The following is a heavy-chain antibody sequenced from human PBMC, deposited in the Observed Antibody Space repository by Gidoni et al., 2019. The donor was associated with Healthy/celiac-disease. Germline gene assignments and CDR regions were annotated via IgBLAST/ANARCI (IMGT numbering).Heavy chain of an antibody. V-gene: IGHV1-69*01. Sequence: QVQLVQSGAEVKKPGSSVKVSCKASGGTFSSYAISWVRQAPGQGLEWMGGIIPIFGTANYAQKFQGRVTMTADESTSTAYMELSSLRSEDTAVYYCARDLDYYDSSGYPWFDPWGQGTLVTVSS. CDR3: ARDLDYYDSSGYPWFDP. CDR2: IIPIFGTA. J-gene: IGHJ5*02. CDR1: GGTFSSYA. D-gene: IGHD3-22*01.